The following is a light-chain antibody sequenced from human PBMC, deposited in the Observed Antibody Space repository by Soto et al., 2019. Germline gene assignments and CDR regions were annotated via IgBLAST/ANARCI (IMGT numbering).Light chain of an antibody. V-gene: IGKV3-11*01. CDR1: QSVRSY. J-gene: IGKJ4*01. CDR3: QQRSNWPLS. Sequence: EIVWTQSPATLSLSPGERATLSCRASQSVRSYLAWYQQKPGQAPRLLIYDASNRATGIPARFSGSGSGTDFTLTISSLEPEDFAVYYCQQRSNWPLSFGGGTKVEIK. CDR2: DAS.